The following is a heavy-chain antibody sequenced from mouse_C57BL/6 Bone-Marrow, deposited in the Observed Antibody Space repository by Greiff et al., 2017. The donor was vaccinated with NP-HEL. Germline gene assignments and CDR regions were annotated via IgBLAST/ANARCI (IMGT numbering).Heavy chain of an antibody. V-gene: IGHV1-87*01. Sequence: VQLQQSGPELARPWASVKISCQAFYTFSRRVHFAIRDTNYWMQWVKQRPGQGLEWIGAIYPGNGDTSYIQKFKGKATLTADKSSSTAYMQLSSLTSEDSAFYYCARIYYGKGDWYFDVWGTGTTVTVSS. CDR1: YTFSRRVH. D-gene: IGHD2-1*01. J-gene: IGHJ1*03. CDR3: SEDSAFYYCARIYYGKGDWYFDV. CDR2: GQGLEWIG.